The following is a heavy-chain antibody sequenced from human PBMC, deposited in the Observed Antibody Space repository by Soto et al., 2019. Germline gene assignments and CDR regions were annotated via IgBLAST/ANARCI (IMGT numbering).Heavy chain of an antibody. CDR2: FDPEDGET. J-gene: IGHJ5*02. V-gene: IGHV1-24*01. Sequence: QVQLVQSGAEVKKPGASVKVSCKVSGYTLTELSMHWVRQAPGKGLEWMGGFDPEDGETIYAQKFQGRVTMTEDTSTDTAYMELSSLRSEDTAVYYCATGGPPRWELLPRFDPWGQGTLVTVSS. D-gene: IGHD1-26*01. CDR1: GYTLTELS. CDR3: ATGGPPRWELLPRFDP.